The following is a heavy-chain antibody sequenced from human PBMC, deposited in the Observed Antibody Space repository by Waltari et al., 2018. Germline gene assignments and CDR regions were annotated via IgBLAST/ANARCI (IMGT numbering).Heavy chain of an antibody. J-gene: IGHJ4*02. CDR3: AKAGITLVRDYFDY. Sequence: QVHLVESGGGVVQPGGSLSPPCEVSGFSFSNVAMHWVRQVPGKGLEWVALISYDGSHKFYAESVGGRFTISRDNSKNTVYLQMNDLRAEDTAVFYCAKAGITLVRDYFDYWGLGTLVTVSS. CDR2: ISYDGSHK. V-gene: IGHV3-30*18. D-gene: IGHD3-10*01. CDR1: GFSFSNVA.